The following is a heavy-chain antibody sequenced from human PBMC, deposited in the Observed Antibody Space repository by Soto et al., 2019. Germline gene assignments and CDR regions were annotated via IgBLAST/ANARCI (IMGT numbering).Heavy chain of an antibody. Sequence: PGGSLRLSCAASGFAFSTYSMNWVRQAPGKGLEWVSSISDSSSYIYYADSVKGRFTISRDNTENSLYLQMNSLRAEDTAVYYCARPRPPSNNYYFDSWGQGTLVTVSS. J-gene: IGHJ4*02. CDR1: GFAFSTYS. CDR3: ARPRPPSNNYYFDS. D-gene: IGHD1-20*01. V-gene: IGHV3-21*01. CDR2: ISDSSSYI.